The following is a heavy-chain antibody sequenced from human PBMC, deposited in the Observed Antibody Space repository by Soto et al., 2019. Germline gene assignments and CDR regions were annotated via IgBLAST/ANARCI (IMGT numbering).Heavy chain of an antibody. D-gene: IGHD3-16*01. V-gene: IGHV3-23*01. J-gene: IGHJ6*02. Sequence: PGGSLRLSCAASGFDFNTYAMSLVRQAPGKGLEWVSGITGSGSNKYYADSVKGRFTISRDNSKNTLYLQMNSLRAEDTAVYYCAIDFKTGAYARENYYYYYGMDVWGQGTTVTVSS. CDR3: AIDFKTGAYARENYYYYYGMDV. CDR1: GFDFNTYA. CDR2: ITGSGSNK.